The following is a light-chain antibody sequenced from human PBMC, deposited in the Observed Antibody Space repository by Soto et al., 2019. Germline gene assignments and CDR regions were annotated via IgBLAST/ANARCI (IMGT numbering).Light chain of an antibody. CDR2: GNS. Sequence: QSVLTQPPSVSGAPGQRVTISCTGSSSNIGAGYDVHWYQQLPGTAPKLLIYGNSNRPSGVPDRFSGSKSGTSASLAITGLQAEHEADYDCQSYDISLSGWVFGGGTQLTVL. CDR1: SSNIGAGYD. J-gene: IGLJ3*02. CDR3: QSYDISLSGWV. V-gene: IGLV1-40*01.